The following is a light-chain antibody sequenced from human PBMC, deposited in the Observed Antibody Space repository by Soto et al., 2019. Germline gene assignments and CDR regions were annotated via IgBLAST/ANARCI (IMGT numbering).Light chain of an antibody. Sequence: QSVLTQPASVSGSPGQSITISCTGTSSDVGSYNLVSWYQQHPGKAPKLMIYEGSKRPSGVSNRFSGSKSGNTASLTISGLQDEDEADYYCCSYAVSSTLRVFGGGTTLTVL. J-gene: IGLJ2*01. CDR2: EGS. CDR3: CSYAVSSTLRV. CDR1: SSDVGSYNL. V-gene: IGLV2-23*01.